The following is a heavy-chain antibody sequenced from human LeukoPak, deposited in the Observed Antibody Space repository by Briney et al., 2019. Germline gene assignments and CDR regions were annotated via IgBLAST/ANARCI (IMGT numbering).Heavy chain of an antibody. CDR2: IYYSGST. Sequence: SETLSLTCTVSGGSISSSSHYWGWIRQPPGKGLEWIGSIYYSGSTYYNPSLKSRVTISVDTSKNQFSLKLSSVTAADTAVYYCARPRGAAEAPVVGWGQGTLVTVSS. V-gene: IGHV4-39*01. D-gene: IGHD6-13*01. CDR1: GGSISSSSHY. CDR3: ARPRGAAEAPVVG. J-gene: IGHJ4*02.